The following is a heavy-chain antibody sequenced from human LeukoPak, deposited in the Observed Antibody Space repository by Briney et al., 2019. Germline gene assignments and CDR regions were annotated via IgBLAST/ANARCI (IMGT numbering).Heavy chain of an antibody. CDR2: ISYDGSNK. V-gene: IGHV3-30-3*01. D-gene: IGHD6-6*01. CDR1: GFAFSSHA. J-gene: IGHJ4*02. Sequence: QTGGSLRLSCVVSGFAFSSHAMHWVRQAPGKGLEWVAVISYDGSNKYYADSVKGRFTISRDNSKNTLYLQMNSLRAEDTAVYYCARSIEYSSSSVDYWGQGTLVTVSS. CDR3: ARSIEYSSSSVDY.